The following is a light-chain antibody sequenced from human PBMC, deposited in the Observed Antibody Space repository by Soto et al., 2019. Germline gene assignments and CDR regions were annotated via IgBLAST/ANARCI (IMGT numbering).Light chain of an antibody. CDR2: ASS. CDR1: QSVSSN. CDR3: QQYNNWPPWT. Sequence: EIVMTQSPATLSVSPGERATLSCRASQSVSSNLAWYQQKPCQAPRLLIYASSTMATGIPSRFSGRGSGTEFTLTISSLQSEDFAVYYCQQYNNWPPWTFGQGTKVEIK. J-gene: IGKJ1*01. V-gene: IGKV3-15*01.